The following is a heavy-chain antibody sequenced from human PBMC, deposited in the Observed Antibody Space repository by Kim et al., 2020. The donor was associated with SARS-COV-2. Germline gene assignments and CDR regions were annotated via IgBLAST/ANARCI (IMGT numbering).Heavy chain of an antibody. CDR3: ASHEGAATAFYYYYGMDV. CDR2: ISYDGSNK. Sequence: GGSLRLSCAASGFTFSSYAMHWVRQAPGKGLEWVAVISYDGSNKYYADSVKGRFTISRDNSKNTLYLQMNSLRAEDTAVYYCASHEGAATAFYYYYGMDVWGQGTTVTVSS. CDR1: GFTFSSYA. V-gene: IGHV3-30*04. J-gene: IGHJ6*02. D-gene: IGHD2-15*01.